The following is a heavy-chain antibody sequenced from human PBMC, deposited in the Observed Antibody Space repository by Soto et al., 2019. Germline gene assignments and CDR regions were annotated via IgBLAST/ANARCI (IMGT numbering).Heavy chain of an antibody. V-gene: IGHV4-31*03. CDR2: IYYSGSA. CDR1: GGSISSGGCY. J-gene: IGHJ3*02. CDR3: AKTLVPVVAAPKEYDAFDI. Sequence: SETLPLTCTVSGGSISSGGCYCSWIRQHPGKGLEWIGYIYYSGSAYYNPSLKSRVTISVDTSKNQFSLKLSSVTAADTAVYYCAKTLVPVVAAPKEYDAFDIWGQGTMVTVSS. D-gene: IGHD2-15*01.